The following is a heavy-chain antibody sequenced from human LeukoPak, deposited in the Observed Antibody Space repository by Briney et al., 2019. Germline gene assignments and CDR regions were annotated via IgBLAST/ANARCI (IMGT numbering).Heavy chain of an antibody. V-gene: IGHV4-34*01. CDR1: GGSFSGYY. CDR2: INHSGST. J-gene: IGHJ6*02. Sequence: NPSQTLSLTCAVYGGSFSGYYWSWIRQPPGKGLEWIGEINHSGSTNYNPSLKSRVTISVDTSKNQFSLKLSSVTAADTAVYYCARGARIRYSTQYYYYYYGMDVWGQGTTVTVSS. CDR3: ARGARIRYSTQYYYYYYGMDV. D-gene: IGHD4-11*01.